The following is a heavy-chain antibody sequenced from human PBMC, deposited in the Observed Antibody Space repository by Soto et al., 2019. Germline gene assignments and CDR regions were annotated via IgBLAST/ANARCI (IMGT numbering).Heavy chain of an antibody. D-gene: IGHD2-21*01. Sequence: QVQLQESGPGLVKPSETLSLTCTVAGGSLTDHYWNWFRQSPGRGLQWIGYVYYSGATSYNPSLTIRVTMTVDTSKNQFSLKLRSVTAADTAVYFCARGNDWKSSTFDIWGQGTMVSVSS. CDR1: GGSLTDHY. CDR3: ARGNDWKSSTFDI. CDR2: VYYSGAT. V-gene: IGHV4-59*11. J-gene: IGHJ3*02.